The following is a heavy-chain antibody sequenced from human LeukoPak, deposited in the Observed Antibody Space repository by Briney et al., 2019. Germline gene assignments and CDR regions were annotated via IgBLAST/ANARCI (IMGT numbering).Heavy chain of an antibody. D-gene: IGHD6-13*01. V-gene: IGHV3-7*04. CDR3: AREGLSISWFSLDC. Sequence: AGGSLRLSCAASGFSISTYWMSWVRQAPGKGLEWVANIKQDGSEKYYVDSVKGRFTISRDNAKNSLYLQMNSLRAEDTAVYYCAREGLSISWFSLDCWGQGTLVSSSS. CDR2: IKQDGSEK. J-gene: IGHJ4*02. CDR1: GFSISTYW.